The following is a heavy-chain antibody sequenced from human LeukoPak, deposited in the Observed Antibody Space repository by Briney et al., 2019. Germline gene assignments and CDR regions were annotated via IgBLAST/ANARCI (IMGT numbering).Heavy chain of an antibody. CDR3: ARFHQYTSGDY. CDR1: GFTFSSYH. V-gene: IGHV3-21*01. Sequence: GGSLRLSCAASGFTFSSYHMNWVRQAPGKGLEWVSSISQSSSSIYYADSIKGRFTISRDNAKNSLYLQLNSLRAEDTAVYYCARFHQYTSGDYWGQGTLVTVSS. CDR2: ISQSSSSI. J-gene: IGHJ4*02. D-gene: IGHD6-19*01.